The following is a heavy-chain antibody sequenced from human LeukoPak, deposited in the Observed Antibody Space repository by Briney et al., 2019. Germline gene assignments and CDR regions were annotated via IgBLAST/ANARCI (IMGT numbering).Heavy chain of an antibody. Sequence: ASVKVSCKASGYTLTSYDISWVRQAPGQRLEWMGWISAYNGNTNYSQKLQGRVTMTTDTSTSTAYMELRSLRSDDTAVYYCATTPHALDGSDWESWYFDYSGQGTLVTVSS. CDR3: ATTPHALDGSDWESWYFDY. CDR1: GYTLTSYD. D-gene: IGHD3/OR15-3a*01. CDR2: ISAYNGNT. V-gene: IGHV1-18*01. J-gene: IGHJ4*02.